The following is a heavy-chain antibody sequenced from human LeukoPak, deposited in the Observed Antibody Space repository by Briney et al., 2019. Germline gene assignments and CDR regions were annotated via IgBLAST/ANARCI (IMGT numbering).Heavy chain of an antibody. J-gene: IGHJ3*01. CDR1: GFTLSSYA. V-gene: IGHV3-23*01. CDR3: AKVGGQWLVRGDFDV. Sequence: PGGSLRLSCAASGFTLSSYAMTWVRQAPGKGLEWVSSISATGGSTYYADSVEGRFTISRDNSKNTLYLQMNSLRAEDTAVYYCAKVGGQWLVRGDFDVWGKGTMVTVSS. D-gene: IGHD6-19*01. CDR2: ISATGGST.